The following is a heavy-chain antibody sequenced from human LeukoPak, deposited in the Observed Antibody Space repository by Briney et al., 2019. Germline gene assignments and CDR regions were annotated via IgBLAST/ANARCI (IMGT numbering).Heavy chain of an antibody. V-gene: IGHV3-7*01. J-gene: IGHJ4*02. Sequence: GGSLRLSCAASGFTFSSYGMHWVRQAPGKGLEWVANIKQDGSEKYYVDSVKGRFTISRDNAKNSLYLQMNSLRAEDTAVYYCARAARYSSGWYMTYYFDYWGQGTLVTVSS. CDR2: IKQDGSEK. CDR3: ARAARYSSGWYMTYYFDY. D-gene: IGHD6-19*01. CDR1: GFTFSSYG.